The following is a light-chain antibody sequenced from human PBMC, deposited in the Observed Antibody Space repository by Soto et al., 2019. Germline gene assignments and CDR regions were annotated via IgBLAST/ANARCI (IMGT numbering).Light chain of an antibody. CDR3: QHYDSLPIT. V-gene: IGKV1-33*01. CDR2: DAS. CDR1: QDIRKY. Sequence: DIQMTQSPSTLSGSVGDRVTITCQATQDIRKYLNWYQQKPGKAPKLLIYDASSLETGVPSRFSGSGSGTDFTLTISRLEPEDFAVFYCQHYDSLPITFGQGTRLEI. J-gene: IGKJ5*01.